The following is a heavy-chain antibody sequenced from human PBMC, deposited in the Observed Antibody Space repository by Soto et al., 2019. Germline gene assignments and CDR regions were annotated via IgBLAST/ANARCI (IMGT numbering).Heavy chain of an antibody. V-gene: IGHV4-39*01. J-gene: IGHJ4*02. Sequence: QLQLQESGPGLVKPSETLSLTCTVSRGSISSSSYYWGWIRQPPGTGLEWIGSIYKSGTTYYNPSLKSRVTISGDTSKNQFSLKLSSVTAADTAVYYCARSNGGYFDYWGQGTLVTVSS. CDR1: RGSISSSSYY. D-gene: IGHD4-17*01. CDR2: IYKSGTT. CDR3: ARSNGGYFDY.